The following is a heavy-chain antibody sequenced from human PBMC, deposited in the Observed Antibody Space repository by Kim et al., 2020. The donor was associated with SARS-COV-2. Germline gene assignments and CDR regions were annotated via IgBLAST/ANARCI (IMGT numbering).Heavy chain of an antibody. J-gene: IGHJ3*02. Sequence: GGSLRLSCSASGFTFSSYAMHWVRQAPGKGLEYVSAISSNGGSTYYADSVKGRFTISRDNSKNTLYLQMSSLRAEDTAVYYCVKAQARPIAAAGLGAFDIWGQGTMVTVSS. V-gene: IGHV3-64D*06. CDR2: ISSNGGST. D-gene: IGHD6-13*01. CDR3: VKAQARPIAAAGLGAFDI. CDR1: GFTFSSYA.